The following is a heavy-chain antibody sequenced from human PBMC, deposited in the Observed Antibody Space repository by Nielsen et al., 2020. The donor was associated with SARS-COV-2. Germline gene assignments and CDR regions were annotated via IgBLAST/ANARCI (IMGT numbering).Heavy chain of an antibody. J-gene: IGHJ3*01. D-gene: IGHD3-10*01. CDR3: AKDGVVRGDALDL. CDR1: GFTFNIYA. Sequence: GGSLRLSCAASGFTFNIYAMGWVRRAPGRGLQWVTGVSASGGSTYYTDSVKGRFSISRDNSKNTLFLQMHSLRVEDTALYYCAKDGVVRGDALDLWGQGTMVTVSS. V-gene: IGHV3-23*01. CDR2: VSASGGST.